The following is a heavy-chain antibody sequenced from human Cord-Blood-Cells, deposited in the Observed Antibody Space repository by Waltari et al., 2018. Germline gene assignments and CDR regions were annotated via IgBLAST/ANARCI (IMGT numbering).Heavy chain of an antibody. Sequence: QVQLVQSGAEVKKPGSSVKVSCKASGGTFSSYAISWLRQAPGQGLEWMGGIIPIVGTANYAQKFQGRVTITADESTSTAYMELSSLRSEDTAVYYCARNPTYYYDSSGYFFDYWGQGTLVTVSS. V-gene: IGHV1-69*01. CDR2: IIPIVGTA. CDR1: GGTFSSYA. CDR3: ARNPTYYYDSSGYFFDY. J-gene: IGHJ4*02. D-gene: IGHD3-22*01.